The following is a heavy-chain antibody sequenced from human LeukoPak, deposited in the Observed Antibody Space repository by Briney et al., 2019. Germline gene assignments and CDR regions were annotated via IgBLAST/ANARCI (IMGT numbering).Heavy chain of an antibody. J-gene: IGHJ6*02. V-gene: IGHV4-59*01. CDR3: ARVRSSSWYNYYYGMDV. D-gene: IGHD6-13*01. CDR1: GGSISSYY. CDR2: IYYSGST. Sequence: SETLSLTCTVSGGSISSYYWSWIRQPPGKGLEWIGYIYYSGSTNYNPSLKSRVTISVDTSKNQFSLKLSSVTAADTAVYHCARVRSSSWYNYYYGMDVWGQGTTVTVSS.